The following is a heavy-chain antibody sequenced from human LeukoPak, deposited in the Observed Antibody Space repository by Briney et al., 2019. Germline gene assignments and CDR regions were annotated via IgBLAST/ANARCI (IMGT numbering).Heavy chain of an antibody. CDR3: ARVSIAVAPGFDP. Sequence: GGSLRLSCAASGFTFSSYWMHWVRQAPGKGLVWVSRINSDGSSTSYADSVKGRFTISRDNAKNTLYLQMNSLRAEDTAVYYCARVSIAVAPGFDPWGQGTLVTVSS. CDR1: GFTFSSYW. CDR2: INSDGSST. J-gene: IGHJ5*02. V-gene: IGHV3-74*01. D-gene: IGHD6-19*01.